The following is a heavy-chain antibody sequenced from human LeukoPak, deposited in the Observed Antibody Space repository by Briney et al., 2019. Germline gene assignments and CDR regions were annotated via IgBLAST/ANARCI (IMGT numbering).Heavy chain of an antibody. D-gene: IGHD3-10*02. Sequence: GGSLRLSCAASGFSFSAYWMTWVRQAPGSGLEFVANINPAGTETYYADSVKGRFTISRDNAKNLLFLQMNSLRAEDTAVYYCVRFGYVAGLDAWGQGTLVTVSS. J-gene: IGHJ4*02. CDR3: VRFGYVAGLDA. CDR1: GFSFSAYW. V-gene: IGHV3-7*03. CDR2: INPAGTET.